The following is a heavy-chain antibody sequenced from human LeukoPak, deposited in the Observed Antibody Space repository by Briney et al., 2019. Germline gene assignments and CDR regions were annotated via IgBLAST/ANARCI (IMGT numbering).Heavy chain of an antibody. D-gene: IGHD5-12*01. CDR1: GFTFSSYA. CDR3: AKRATMSGASYYFDY. Sequence: GGSLRLSCAASGFTFSSYAMYWVRQAPGRGLEWVSAIPGSGDSTYYADSVKGRFAISRDNSNNMLYLQMNSLRAEDTAVYYCAKRATMSGASYYFDYWGQGTLVTVSS. J-gene: IGHJ4*02. CDR2: IPGSGDST. V-gene: IGHV3-23*01.